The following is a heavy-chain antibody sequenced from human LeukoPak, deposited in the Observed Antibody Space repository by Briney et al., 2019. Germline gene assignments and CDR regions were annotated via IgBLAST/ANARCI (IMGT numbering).Heavy chain of an antibody. Sequence: GRSLRLSCTASGFIFSSYGMYWVRQAPGKGLEWVAVISYDGSNKYYADSVKGRFTISRDNSKNTLYLQMNSLRAEDTAVYYCARDLTGSYTLLYWGQGTLVTVSS. CDR1: GFIFSSYG. CDR3: ARDLTGSYTLLY. CDR2: ISYDGSNK. J-gene: IGHJ4*02. D-gene: IGHD1-26*01. V-gene: IGHV3-30*03.